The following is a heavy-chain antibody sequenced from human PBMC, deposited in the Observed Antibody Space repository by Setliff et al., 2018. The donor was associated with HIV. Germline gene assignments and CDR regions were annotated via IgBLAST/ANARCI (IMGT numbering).Heavy chain of an antibody. CDR1: GGSMGSHY. J-gene: IGHJ4*02. Sequence: SETLSLTCVISGGSMGSHYWSWIRQSPGKGLEWIGNIHYTGISDINPSLKRRATISLDRPKIQFSLKLSSVTAADTAVYYCAMSWGLRVQMWAPPDYWGQGTLVTVSS. D-gene: IGHD2-21*02. CDR3: AMSWGLRVQMWAPPDY. V-gene: IGHV4-59*11. CDR2: IHYTGIS.